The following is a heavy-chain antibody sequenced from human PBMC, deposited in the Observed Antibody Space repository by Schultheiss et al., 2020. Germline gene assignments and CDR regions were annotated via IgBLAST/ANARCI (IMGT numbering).Heavy chain of an antibody. CDR2: ISYDGSNK. D-gene: IGHD6-13*01. V-gene: IGHV3-30-3*01. CDR1: GFTFSDYY. CDR3: ARDDVGIAAAGTGLDY. J-gene: IGHJ4*02. Sequence: GGSLRLSCAASGFTFSDYYMSWVRQAPGKGLEWVTVISYDGSNKYYADSVKGRFTISRDNAKNSLYLQMNSLRAEDTAVYYCARDDVGIAAAGTGLDYWGQGTLVTVSS.